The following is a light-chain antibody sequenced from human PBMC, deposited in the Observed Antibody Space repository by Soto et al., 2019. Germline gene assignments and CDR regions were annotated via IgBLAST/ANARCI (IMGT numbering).Light chain of an antibody. CDR3: QQRSIWPPFT. J-gene: IGKJ5*01. CDR2: DAS. Sequence: EIVLTQSPATLSLSPGERATLSCRSSQSVSSYLAWYQQKPGQAPRLLIDDASNRATGIPARFSGSGSGTDFTLTISSLEPEDIALYYCQQRSIWPPFTFGQGTRLEI. V-gene: IGKV3-11*01. CDR1: QSVSSY.